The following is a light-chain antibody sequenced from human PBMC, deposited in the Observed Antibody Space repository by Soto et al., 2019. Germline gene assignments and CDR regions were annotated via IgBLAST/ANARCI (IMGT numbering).Light chain of an antibody. J-gene: IGKJ3*01. V-gene: IGKV1-27*01. CDR2: AAS. CDR1: QGISNN. Sequence: DILMTQSPSSLSASVGDRVTITCRASQGISNNLAWYQQKPGKVPKLLIYAASTLQSGVPSRFSGSGSGTDFTHNISSLQPEDVASYYCQKYNSALLTFGPGTKVDIK. CDR3: QKYNSALLT.